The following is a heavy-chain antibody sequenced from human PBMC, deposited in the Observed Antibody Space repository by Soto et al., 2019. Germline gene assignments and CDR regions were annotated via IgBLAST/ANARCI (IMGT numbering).Heavy chain of an antibody. CDR1: GGSISSYY. CDR2: IYYSGST. CDR3: AGAYIAAAGTHYYYYYGMDV. D-gene: IGHD6-13*01. V-gene: IGHV4-59*01. Sequence: SETLCLTCTVSGGSISSYYWSWIRQPPGKGLEWIGYIYYSGSTNYNPSLKSRVTISVDTSKNQFSLKLSSVTAADTAVYYCAGAYIAAAGTHYYYYYGMDVWGQGTTVTVSS. J-gene: IGHJ6*02.